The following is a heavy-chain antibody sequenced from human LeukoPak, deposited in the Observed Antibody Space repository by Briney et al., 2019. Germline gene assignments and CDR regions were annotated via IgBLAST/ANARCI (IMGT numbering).Heavy chain of an antibody. J-gene: IGHJ2*01. D-gene: IGHD6-13*01. V-gene: IGHV4-39*01. CDR1: GGSISSSSYY. CDR2: IYYSGST. Sequence: PSETLSLTCTVSGGSISSSSYYWGWIRQPPGKGLEWIGSIYYSGSTYYNPSLKSRVTISVDTSKNQFSLKLSSVTAADTAVYYCARTGIAAAGLSYWYFDLWGRGTLVTVSS. CDR3: ARTGIAAAGLSYWYFDL.